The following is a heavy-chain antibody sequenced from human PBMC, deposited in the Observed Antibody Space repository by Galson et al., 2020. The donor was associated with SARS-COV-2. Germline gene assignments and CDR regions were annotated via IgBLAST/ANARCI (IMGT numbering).Heavy chain of an antibody. D-gene: IGHD3-10*01. CDR3: TTDVLFTRVEN. Sequence: GESLKISCAASGFTFSDAWMNWVRQGPGKALEWIGRIKTKVEGGTTDYAGPVKGRFTISRDDSKNTLYLQMNSLRTEDTAVYYCTTDVLFTRVENWGQGTLVTVSS. CDR2: IKTKVEGGTT. J-gene: IGHJ4*02. CDR1: GFTFSDAW. V-gene: IGHV3-15*01.